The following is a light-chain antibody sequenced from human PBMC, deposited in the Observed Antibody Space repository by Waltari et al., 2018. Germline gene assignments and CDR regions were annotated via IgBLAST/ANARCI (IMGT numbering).Light chain of an antibody. Sequence: EIVLTQSPGTLSLSPGERATLSCRASQSLTGKYLAWYQQKPGQSPRLLIYGASRRAAGIPDRFSGSGSGTDFTLTISRLEPEDFAVYYCQQYGSSVMYTFGQGTKLEIK. CDR1: QSLTGKY. J-gene: IGKJ2*01. V-gene: IGKV3-20*01. CDR3: QQYGSSVMYT. CDR2: GAS.